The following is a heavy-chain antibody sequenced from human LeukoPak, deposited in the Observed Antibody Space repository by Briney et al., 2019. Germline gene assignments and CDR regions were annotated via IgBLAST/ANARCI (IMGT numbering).Heavy chain of an antibody. J-gene: IGHJ4*02. CDR1: GGSISSSNYY. V-gene: IGHV4-39*01. CDR3: AHYDILTGYYDY. Sequence: SEALSLTCTVSGGSISSSNYYWGWIRQPPGKGLEWIASIHYSGTTYYNPSLKSRVTISVDTSKNQFSLKLSSVTAADTAVYYCAHYDILTGYYDYWGQGTLVTVSS. D-gene: IGHD3-9*01. CDR2: IHYSGTT.